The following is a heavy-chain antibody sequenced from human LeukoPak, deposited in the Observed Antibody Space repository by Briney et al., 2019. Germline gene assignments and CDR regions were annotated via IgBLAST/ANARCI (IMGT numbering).Heavy chain of an antibody. CDR2: INGSGDRK. CDR3: AKETYYYDSSGYYGGTGFDY. J-gene: IGHJ4*02. CDR1: GFTFSSYG. V-gene: IGHV3-23*01. D-gene: IGHD3-22*01. Sequence: GGTLRLSCAASGFTFSSYGMSWVRQAPGKGLEWVSAINGSGDRKYYADSVKRRFTISRDNSKNTLYLQMNSLRAEDTAVYYCAKETYYYDSSGYYGGTGFDYWGQGTLVTVSS.